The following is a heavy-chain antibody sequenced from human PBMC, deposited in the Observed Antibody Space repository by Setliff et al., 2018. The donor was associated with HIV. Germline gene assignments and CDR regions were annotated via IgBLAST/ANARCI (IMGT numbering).Heavy chain of an antibody. J-gene: IGHJ4*02. CDR2: MSFSANS. CDR1: GDSIKDYY. V-gene: IGHV4-59*01. D-gene: IGHD3-10*01. CDR3: ARGAGAFGAKLDS. Sequence: SETLPLTCNVSGDSIKDYYWSWIRQPPGKGLEWLGYMSFSANSNYNPSLKNRITISIDTSKNQFSLRLKSVTAADAAIYYCARGAGAFGAKLDSWGQGSLVTVSS.